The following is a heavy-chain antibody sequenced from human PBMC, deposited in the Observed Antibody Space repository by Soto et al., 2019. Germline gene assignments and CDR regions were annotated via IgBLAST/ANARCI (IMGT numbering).Heavy chain of an antibody. D-gene: IGHD3-22*01. CDR1: GYTFTSYG. CDR3: ARDHRKYYYDSSGYSRGWFAP. Sequence: QVQLVQSGAEVKKPGASVKVSCKASGYTFTSYGISWVRQAPGQGLEWMGWISAYNGNTNYAQKLQGRVTMTTDTSTSTAYMELRSLRSDDTAVYYCARDHRKYYYDSSGYSRGWFAPWGQGTHGHRLL. CDR2: ISAYNGNT. J-gene: IGHJ5*02. V-gene: IGHV1-18*01.